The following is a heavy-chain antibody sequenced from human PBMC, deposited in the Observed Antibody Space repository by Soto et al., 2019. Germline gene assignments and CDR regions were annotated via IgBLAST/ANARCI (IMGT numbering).Heavy chain of an antibody. J-gene: IGHJ3*02. D-gene: IGHD3-16*01. CDR3: ARCNYAFGDAFDI. CDR1: GFTFSDYC. Sequence: EVQLVESGGGLVQPGGSLRLSCAASGFTFSDYCMNWVRQAPGKGLEWVSYISSSTRNIYYADSVKGRFTISRDNAKNSLYLQMNILRDEDTAVYYCARCNYAFGDAFDIWGQGTMVTVSS. V-gene: IGHV3-48*02. CDR2: ISSSTRNI.